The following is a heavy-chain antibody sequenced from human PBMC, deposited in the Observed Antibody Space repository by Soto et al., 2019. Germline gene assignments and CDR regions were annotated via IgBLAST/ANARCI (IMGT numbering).Heavy chain of an antibody. CDR2: IIPIFGTA. CDR3: ARSHTAMVLVATPRGPGEYGMDV. Sequence: QVQLVQSGAEVKKPGSSVKVSCKASGGTFSSYAISWVRQAPGQGLEWMGGIIPIFGTANYAQKFQGRVTITADESTSTAYMELSSLRSEDTAVYYCARSHTAMVLVATPRGPGEYGMDVWGQGTTVTVSS. CDR1: GGTFSSYA. V-gene: IGHV1-69*01. D-gene: IGHD5-18*01. J-gene: IGHJ6*02.